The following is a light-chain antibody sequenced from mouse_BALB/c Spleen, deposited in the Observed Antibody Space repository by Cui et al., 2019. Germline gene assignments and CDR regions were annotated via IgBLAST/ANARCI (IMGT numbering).Light chain of an antibody. CDR2: WAS. Sequence: DIVLTQSPPSLTVTAGEKVTMSCKSSQSLLNSGNQKNYLTWYQQKPGQPPKLLIYWASTRESGVPDRFTGSGSGTDFTLTISSVQAEDLAVYYCQNDYSYPLTFGAGTKLELK. CDR3: QNDYSYPLT. J-gene: IGKJ5*01. CDR1: QSLLNSGNQKNY. V-gene: IGKV8-19*01.